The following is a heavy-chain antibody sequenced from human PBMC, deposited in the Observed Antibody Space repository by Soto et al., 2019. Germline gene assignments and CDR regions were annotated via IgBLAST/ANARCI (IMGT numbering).Heavy chain of an antibody. CDR2: TYYRSKWYN. CDR3: ARTRSVFDS. Sequence: SQTLSLTCAISGDSVSSNSAALNWIRQSPSRGLEWLGRTYYRSKWYNEYAVSVKGRITINPDTSKNQFSLQLNSVSPEDTAVYYCARTRSVFDSWGQGTLVTVSS. J-gene: IGHJ4*02. V-gene: IGHV6-1*01. CDR1: GDSVSSNSAA.